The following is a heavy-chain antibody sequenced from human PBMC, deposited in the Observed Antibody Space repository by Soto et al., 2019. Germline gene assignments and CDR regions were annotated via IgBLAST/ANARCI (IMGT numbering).Heavy chain of an antibody. Sequence: QLQLQESGPGLVKPSETLSLTCTVSGGYISSSSYYWGWIRQPPGKGLEWIGSIYYSGSTYYNPFLKSRVTISVDTSKNHFSLNLSSVTAADTAVYYCARRGDMITFGGVISHWGQGTLVTVSS. CDR2: IYYSGST. V-gene: IGHV4-39*01. CDR3: ARRGDMITFGGVISH. CDR1: GGYISSSSYY. D-gene: IGHD3-16*02. J-gene: IGHJ4*02.